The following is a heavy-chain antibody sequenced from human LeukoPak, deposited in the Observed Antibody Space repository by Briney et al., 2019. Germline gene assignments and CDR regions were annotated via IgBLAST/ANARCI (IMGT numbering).Heavy chain of an antibody. Sequence: GRSLRLSCAASGFTVSSNYMSWVRQAPGKGLEWVSVIYSGGSTYYADSVKGRFTISRHNSKNTLYLQMNSLRAEDTAVYYCARGWSHYYYGMDVWGQGTTVTVSS. CDR3: ARGWSHYYYGMDV. V-gene: IGHV3-53*04. CDR1: GFTVSSNY. D-gene: IGHD6-13*01. J-gene: IGHJ6*02. CDR2: IYSGGST.